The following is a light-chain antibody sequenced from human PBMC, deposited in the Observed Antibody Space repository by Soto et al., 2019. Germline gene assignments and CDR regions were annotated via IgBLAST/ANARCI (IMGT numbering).Light chain of an antibody. J-gene: IGLJ1*01. CDR2: GNG. CDR3: QSYDSSLSGSEV. V-gene: IGLV1-40*01. CDR1: SSNIGAGHD. Sequence: QSVLTQPPSVSGAPGQRVNISCTGSSSNIGAGHDVHWYQQLPGTAPKLLIYGNGNRPSGVPDRFSGSKSGTSASLAITGLQADDEADYYCQSYDSSLSGSEVFGTGTKVTVL.